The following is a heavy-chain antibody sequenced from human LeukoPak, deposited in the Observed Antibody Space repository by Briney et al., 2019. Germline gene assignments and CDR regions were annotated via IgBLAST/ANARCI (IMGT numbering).Heavy chain of an antibody. J-gene: IGHJ4*02. CDR1: GFTFSSYW. D-gene: IGHD6-6*01. CDR3: ARDVRPDY. CDR2: IKQDGTEK. Sequence: QAGGSLRLSCAASGFTFSSYWMSWVRQAPGEGLEWVANIKQDGTEKYYMDSVKGRFSISRDNAKNSLYLQMNALRAEDTVVYYCARDVRPDYWGQGTLVTVST. V-gene: IGHV3-7*04.